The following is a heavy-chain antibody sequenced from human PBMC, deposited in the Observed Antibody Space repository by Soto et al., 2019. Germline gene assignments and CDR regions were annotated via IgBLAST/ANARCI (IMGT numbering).Heavy chain of an antibody. CDR3: VATIRGMLNAGIGY. CDR1: DGSISNYY. V-gene: IGHV4-39*01. D-gene: IGHD3-10*01. Sequence: SQTQSLTCTVADGSISNYYWRWILQPPGKGLEWIGSIYYSGTTYSKPSLKSRVTVSVDRSKNQLSLNLSSVTAADTAVYYCVATIRGMLNAGIGYWGPGTLVTVSS. CDR2: IYYSGTT. J-gene: IGHJ4*02.